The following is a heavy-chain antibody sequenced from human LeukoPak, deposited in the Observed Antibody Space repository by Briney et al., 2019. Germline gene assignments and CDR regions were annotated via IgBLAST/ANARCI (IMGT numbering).Heavy chain of an antibody. CDR2: ISYDGSNK. CDR1: GFTFSSYG. V-gene: IGHV3-30*03. D-gene: IGHD1-1*01. Sequence: PGRSLRLSCAASGFTFSSYGMHWVRQAPGKGLEWVAVISYDGSNKYYADSVKGRFTISRDNSKNTLYLQMNSLRAEDTAVYYCARGPGRYLFDYWGQGTLVTVSS. CDR3: ARGPGRYLFDY. J-gene: IGHJ4*02.